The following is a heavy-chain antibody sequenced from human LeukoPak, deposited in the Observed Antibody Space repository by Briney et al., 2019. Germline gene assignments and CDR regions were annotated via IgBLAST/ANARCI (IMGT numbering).Heavy chain of an antibody. CDR1: GGSFSGYY. CDR3: ARGRYASITIFGVPTRGKFDY. J-gene: IGHJ4*02. CDR2: INHSGST. Sequence: SETLSLTCAVYGGSFSGYYWSWIRQPPGKGLEWIGEINHSGSTNYNPSLKSRVTISVDTSKNQFSLKLSFVTAADTAVYYCARGRYASITIFGVPTRGKFDYWGQGTLVTVSS. D-gene: IGHD3-3*01. V-gene: IGHV4-34*01.